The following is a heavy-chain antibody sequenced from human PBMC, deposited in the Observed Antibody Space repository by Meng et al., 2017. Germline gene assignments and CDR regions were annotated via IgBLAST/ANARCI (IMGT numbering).Heavy chain of an antibody. D-gene: IGHD3-22*01. Sequence: SVKVSCKASGGTFSSYAISWVRQAPGQGLEWMGGIIPIFGTANYAQKFQGRVTITTDESTSTAYMELSSLRSEDTAVYYCARVGGGHEYYYEGHHYYYGMDVWGQGTMVTVSS. J-gene: IGHJ6*02. CDR3: ARVGGGHEYYYEGHHYYYGMDV. CDR1: GGTFSSYA. CDR2: IIPIFGTA. V-gene: IGHV1-69*05.